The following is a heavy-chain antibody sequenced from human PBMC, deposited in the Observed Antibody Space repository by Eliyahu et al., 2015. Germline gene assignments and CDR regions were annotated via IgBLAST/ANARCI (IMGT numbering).Heavy chain of an antibody. D-gene: IGHD3-22*01. Sequence: EVQLVESGGGLVQPGGSLRLSCAASGFTFSSYAINWVRQAPGKGLEWVSAISGSGTSTYYAASVKGRFTVSRDNSKNTLYLQMNSLRAEDTAVYYCVKASENYCDSKGDYWGQGTLVTVSS. J-gene: IGHJ4*02. CDR1: GFTFSSYA. CDR2: ISGSGTST. CDR3: VKASENYCDSKGDY. V-gene: IGHV3-23*04.